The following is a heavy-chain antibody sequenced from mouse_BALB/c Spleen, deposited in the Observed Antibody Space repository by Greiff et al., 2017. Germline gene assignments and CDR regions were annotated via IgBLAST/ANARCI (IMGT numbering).Heavy chain of an antibody. J-gene: IGHJ1*01. CDR1: GYTFTSYW. CDR3: ARGTGYDAGCSYWYFDV. Sequence: QVQLKESGAELAKPGASVKMSCKASGYTFTSYWMHWVKQRPGQGLEWIGYINPSTGYTEYNQKFKDKATLTADKSSSTAYMQLSSLTSEDSAVYYCARGTGYDAGCSYWYFDVWGEGTTVTVSS. V-gene: IGHV1-7*01. D-gene: IGHD2-14*01. CDR2: INPSTGYT.